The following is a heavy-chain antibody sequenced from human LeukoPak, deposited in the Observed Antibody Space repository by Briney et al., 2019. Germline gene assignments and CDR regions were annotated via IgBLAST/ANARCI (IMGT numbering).Heavy chain of an antibody. CDR2: ISDIGVTT. CDR3: AKGNDILTGSPFDY. Sequence: GGSLRLSCAASGFTFSTYAMSWVRQAPGKGPEWVSSISDIGVTTHDADSVKGRFTTSRDNSKNTLYLQMNSLRAEDTAVYYCAKGNDILTGSPFDYWGQGTLVTVSS. V-gene: IGHV3-23*01. D-gene: IGHD3-9*01. J-gene: IGHJ4*02. CDR1: GFTFSTYA.